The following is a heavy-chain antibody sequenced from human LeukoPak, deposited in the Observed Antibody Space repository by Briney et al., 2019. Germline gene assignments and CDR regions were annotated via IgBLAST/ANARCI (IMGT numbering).Heavy chain of an antibody. Sequence: ASVKVSCKASGYTFTSYGISWVRQAPGQGLEWMGWISAYNGNTNYAQKLQGRVTMTTDTSTGTAYMELRSLRSDDTAVYYCARARRWRVVITTSSWFDPWGQGTLVTVSS. CDR1: GYTFTSYG. CDR3: ARARRWRVVITTSSWFDP. V-gene: IGHV1-18*01. CDR2: ISAYNGNT. J-gene: IGHJ5*02. D-gene: IGHD3-22*01.